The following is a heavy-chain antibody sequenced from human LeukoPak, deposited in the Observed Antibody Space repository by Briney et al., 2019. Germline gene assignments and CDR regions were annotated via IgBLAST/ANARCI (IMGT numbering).Heavy chain of an antibody. CDR2: IKQDGSEK. V-gene: IGHV3-7*01. CDR3: ARMSGSHIDY. CDR1: GFTFSTYW. Sequence: GGSLRLSCAGSGFTFSTYWMSWVRQAPGKGLEWVANIKQDGSEKYYVDSEKGRFTISRDNAKNSLYLQMNSLRAEDTAVYYCARMSGSHIDYWGQGTLVTVSS. J-gene: IGHJ4*02. D-gene: IGHD1-26*01.